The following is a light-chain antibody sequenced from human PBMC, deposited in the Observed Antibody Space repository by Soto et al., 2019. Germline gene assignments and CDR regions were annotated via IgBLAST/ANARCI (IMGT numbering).Light chain of an antibody. CDR1: QGISRS. J-gene: IGKJ3*01. V-gene: IGKV1-12*01. Sequence: DIQMTQSPSSVSASVGDRVTITCRASQGISRSLAWYQQKPGKAPKVLIYGASNLQSGVPSRFRGSGSGTEFPLTISSLQPEDFATYYCQQANRFPLTFGPGTKVDIK. CDR2: GAS. CDR3: QQANRFPLT.